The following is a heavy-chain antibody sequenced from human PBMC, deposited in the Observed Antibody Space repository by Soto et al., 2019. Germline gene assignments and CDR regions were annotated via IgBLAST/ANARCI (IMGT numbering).Heavy chain of an antibody. CDR2: ISAYNGNT. CDR1: GYTFTSYG. D-gene: IGHD3-9*01. Sequence: ASVKVSCKASGYTFTSYGISWVRQAPGQGLEWMGWISAYNGNTNYAQKLQGRVTMTTDTSTSTAYMELRSLRSDDTAAYYCASFWLSDILTGLDAFDIWGQGTMVTVSS. V-gene: IGHV1-18*01. CDR3: ASFWLSDILTGLDAFDI. J-gene: IGHJ3*02.